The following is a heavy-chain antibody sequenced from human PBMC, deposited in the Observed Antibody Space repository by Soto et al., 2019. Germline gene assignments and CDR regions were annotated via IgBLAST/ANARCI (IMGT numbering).Heavy chain of an antibody. CDR3: ARRAYSPSHEY. CDR2: IYRGDPDT. Sequence: GEPLKLSFKFSGCTFTRYWIGWGLQMSGKGLDWVWIIYRGDPDTRYSPSFQGQLTISADKSISTAYLQWSSMKAFDNAMYYFARRAYSPSHEYWGQGPLVTVSS. V-gene: IGHV5-51*06. D-gene: IGHD5-12*01. CDR1: GCTFTRYW. J-gene: IGHJ4*02.